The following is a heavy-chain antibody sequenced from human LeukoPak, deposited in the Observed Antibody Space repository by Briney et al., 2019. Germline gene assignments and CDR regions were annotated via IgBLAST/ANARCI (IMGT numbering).Heavy chain of an antibody. V-gene: IGHV4-4*02. D-gene: IGHD6-19*01. CDR1: GGSISSSNW. J-gene: IGHJ4*02. CDR2: IYHSGST. Sequence: PSETLSLTCAVSGGSISSSNWWSWVRQPPGKGLEWIGEIYHSGSTNYNPSLKSRVTISVDKSKNQFSLKLSSVTAADTAAYYCASGSYSSGWYLLDYWGQGTLATVSS. CDR3: ASGSYSSGWYLLDY.